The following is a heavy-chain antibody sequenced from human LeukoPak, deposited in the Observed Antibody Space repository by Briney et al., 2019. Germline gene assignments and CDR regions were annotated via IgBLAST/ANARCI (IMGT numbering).Heavy chain of an antibody. D-gene: IGHD1-26*01. V-gene: IGHV3-23*01. J-gene: IGHJ4*02. CDR3: ARGSRSPSGTYHYYFDY. Sequence: GSLRLSCVASGVTLSNYAMSWARQAPGKGLEWVSGISSSGSGGNTYYADSVKGRFTISRDNSKNTLYLQMNSLRAEDTAVYYCARGSRSPSGTYHYYFDYWGQGTLVTVSS. CDR1: GVTLSNYA. CDR2: ISSSGSGGNT.